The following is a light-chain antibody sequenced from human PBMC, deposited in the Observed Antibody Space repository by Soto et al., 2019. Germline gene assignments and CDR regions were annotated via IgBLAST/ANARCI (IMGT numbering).Light chain of an antibody. Sequence: SSELTQPPSVSVSPGQTASITCSGDKLGDKYACWYQQKPGRSPVLVIYQDNKRPSGIPERFSGSNSGNTATLTISGTQAMDEADYYCQAWDTRVVFGGGTKLTVL. V-gene: IGLV3-1*01. CDR2: QDN. J-gene: IGLJ2*01. CDR3: QAWDTRVV. CDR1: KLGDKY.